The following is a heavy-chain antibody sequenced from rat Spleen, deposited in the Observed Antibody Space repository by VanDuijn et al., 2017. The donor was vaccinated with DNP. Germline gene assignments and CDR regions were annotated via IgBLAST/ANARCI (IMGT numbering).Heavy chain of an antibody. J-gene: IGHJ4*01. V-gene: IGHV3-3*01. CDR1: GYSITSSYR. Sequence: EVQLQESGPGLVKPSQSLSLTCSVTGYSITSSYRWNWIRKFPGNKLEWMGYINSAGTTYYNPSLKSRISITRDTSKNQFFLQLSSVTTEDTATYYCARWPGYNPPYAMDAWGQGTSVTVSS. CDR2: INSAGTT. D-gene: IGHD1-4*01. CDR3: ARWPGYNPPYAMDA.